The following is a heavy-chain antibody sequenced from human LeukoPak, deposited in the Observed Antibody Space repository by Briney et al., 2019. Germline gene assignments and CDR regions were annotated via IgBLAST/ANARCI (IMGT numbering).Heavy chain of an antibody. CDR2: ISGRGGST. CDR3: AKLTGIVGASSAFDI. V-gene: IGHV3-23*01. D-gene: IGHD1-26*01. J-gene: IGHJ3*02. CDR1: GFTFSSYG. Sequence: PGGSLRLSCAASGFTFSSYGMSWVRQAPGKGLEWVSAISGRGGSTYYADSVKGRFTISRDNSKNTVYLQMNSLRAEDTAVYYCAKLTGIVGASSAFDIWGQGTKVTVSS.